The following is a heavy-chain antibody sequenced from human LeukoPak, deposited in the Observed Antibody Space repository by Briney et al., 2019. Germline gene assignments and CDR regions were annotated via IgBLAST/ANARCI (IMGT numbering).Heavy chain of an antibody. CDR1: GFTFSNYA. V-gene: IGHV3-23*01. D-gene: IGHD2-8*01. Sequence: GGSLRLSCAASGFTFSNYAMTWVRQAPGKGLEWVSAISNSGGNTFYADSVKGWFTISRDNSKNTLYLQMNSLRVEDTAVYYCASHHDNNNGFLLYFDYWGQGTLVTVSS. CDR2: ISNSGGNT. CDR3: ASHHDNNNGFLLYFDY. J-gene: IGHJ4*02.